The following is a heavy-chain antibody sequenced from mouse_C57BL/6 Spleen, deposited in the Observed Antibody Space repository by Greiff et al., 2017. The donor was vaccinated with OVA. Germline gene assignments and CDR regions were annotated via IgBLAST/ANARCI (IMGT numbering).Heavy chain of an antibody. D-gene: IGHD1-1*01. Sequence: VKLMESGPGLVAPSQSLSITCTVSGFSLTSYGVDWVRQSPGKGLEWLGVIWGVGSTNYNSALKSRLSISKDNSKSQVFLKMNSLQTDDTAMYYCASSLTTPYAMDYWGQGTSVTVSS. J-gene: IGHJ4*01. CDR3: ASSLTTPYAMDY. CDR1: GFSLTSYG. CDR2: IWGVGST. V-gene: IGHV2-6*01.